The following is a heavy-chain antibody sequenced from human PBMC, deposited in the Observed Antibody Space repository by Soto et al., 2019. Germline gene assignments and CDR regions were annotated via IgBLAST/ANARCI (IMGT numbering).Heavy chain of an antibody. J-gene: IGHJ5*02. CDR3: ATISDRGIAAALDP. Sequence: LSFFASTFTFANYAMTWVRQSPGEGLEWVSAISGSGGTTYYAESVKVRFSISRDNSKNTLYLHLNSLRVEDTAIYYCATISDRGIAAALDPWGQGTLVTVSS. V-gene: IGHV3-23*01. D-gene: IGHD6-13*01. CDR1: TFTFANYA. CDR2: ISGSGGTT.